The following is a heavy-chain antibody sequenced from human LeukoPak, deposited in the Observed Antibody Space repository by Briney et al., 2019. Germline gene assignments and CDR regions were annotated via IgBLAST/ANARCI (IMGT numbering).Heavy chain of an antibody. V-gene: IGHV3-7*01. J-gene: IGHJ4*02. CDR3: ARVSPYSGSYYYFDY. CDR1: GFTFSSYW. D-gene: IGHD1-26*01. CDR2: IKQDGSEK. Sequence: GGSLRLSCAASGFTFSSYWMSWVRQAPGKGLEWVANIKQDGSEKYYVDSVKGRFTISRDNAKNSLYLQMNSLRAEDTAVYYCARVSPYSGSYYYFDYWGQGTLVTVSS.